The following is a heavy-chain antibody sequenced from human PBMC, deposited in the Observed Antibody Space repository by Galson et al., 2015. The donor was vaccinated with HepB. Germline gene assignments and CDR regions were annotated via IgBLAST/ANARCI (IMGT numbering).Heavy chain of an antibody. V-gene: IGHV3-21*01. CDR1: GFTFSQYA. D-gene: IGHD4-23*01. J-gene: IGHJ5*02. Sequence: SLRLSCAASGFTFSQYAMNWVRQAPGKGLEWVSSISSSGHYIYYADSVRGRFSISRDNAKNVLYLYMDSLTGDDTAVYYCARDYGGNSGWFDPWGQGTLVNASS. CDR3: ARDYGGNSGWFDP. CDR2: ISSSGHYI.